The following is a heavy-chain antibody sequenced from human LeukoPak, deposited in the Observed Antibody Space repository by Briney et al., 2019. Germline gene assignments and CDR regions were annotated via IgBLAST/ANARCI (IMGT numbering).Heavy chain of an antibody. CDR2: IRYDGSNK. CDR3: AKDRLRYYYDSSGYYPGDY. J-gene: IGHJ4*02. D-gene: IGHD3-22*01. V-gene: IGHV3-30*02. CDR1: GFTFSSYG. Sequence: GGSLSLLCAASGFTFSSYGMHWVRQATGKGLEGGAFIRYDGSNKYYADSVKGRFTISRDNSKNTLYLQMNSLRAEDTAVYYCAKDRLRYYYDSSGYYPGDYWGQGTLVTVSS.